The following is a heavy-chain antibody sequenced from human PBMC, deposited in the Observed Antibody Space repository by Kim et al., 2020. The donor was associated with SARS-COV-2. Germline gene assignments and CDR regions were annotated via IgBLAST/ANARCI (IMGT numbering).Heavy chain of an antibody. V-gene: IGHV3-9*01. CDR2: ISWNSGSI. CDR3: APHYYYYGMDV. J-gene: IGHJ6*02. Sequence: GGSLRLSCAASGFTFGDYAMHWVRQAPGKGLEWVSGISWNSGSIGYADSVKGRFTISRDNAKNSLYLQMNSLRAEDTALYYCAPHYYYYGMDVWGQGTTVTVSS. CDR1: GFTFGDYA.